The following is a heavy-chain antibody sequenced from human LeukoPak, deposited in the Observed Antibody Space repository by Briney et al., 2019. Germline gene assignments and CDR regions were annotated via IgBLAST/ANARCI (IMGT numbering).Heavy chain of an antibody. V-gene: IGHV4-59*01. CDR2: IYYSGST. CDR3: ARDKDTWGAFDI. CDR1: GGSISSYY. J-gene: IGHJ3*02. D-gene: IGHD2-15*01. Sequence: SETLSLTCTVSGGSISSYYWSWIRQPPGKGLEWIGYIYYSGSTNYNPSLKSRVTISVDTSKNQFSLKLSSVTAADTAVYYCARDKDTWGAFDIWGQGTMVTVSS.